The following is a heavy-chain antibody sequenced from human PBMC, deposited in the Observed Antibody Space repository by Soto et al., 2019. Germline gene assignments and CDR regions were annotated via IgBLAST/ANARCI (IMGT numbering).Heavy chain of an antibody. CDR3: AKDRSGYGSGYYYYYYGMDV. J-gene: IGHJ6*02. CDR1: GFTFSGYG. D-gene: IGHD3-10*01. CDR2: ISYDGSNK. V-gene: IGHV3-30*18. Sequence: PGGSLRLSCAASGFTFSGYGMHWVRQSPGKGLEWVAVISYDGSNKYYADSVKGRFTISRDNSKNTLYLQMNSLRAEDTAVYYCAKDRSGYGSGYYYYYYGMDVWGQGTTVTVSS.